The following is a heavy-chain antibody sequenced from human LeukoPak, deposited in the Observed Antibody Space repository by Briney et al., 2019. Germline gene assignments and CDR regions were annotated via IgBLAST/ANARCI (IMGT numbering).Heavy chain of an antibody. J-gene: IGHJ4*02. CDR2: MNPNSGNT. V-gene: IGHV1-8*03. D-gene: IGHD1-7*01. CDR1: GYTFTSYD. CDR3: ARGPPAYWNYGYYFDY. Sequence: ASVKVSCKASGYTFTSYDINWVRQATGQGLEWMGWMNPNSGNTGYAQKFQGRVTITRNTSISTAYMELSSLRSEDTAVYYCARGPPAYWNYGYYFDYWGQGTLVTVSS.